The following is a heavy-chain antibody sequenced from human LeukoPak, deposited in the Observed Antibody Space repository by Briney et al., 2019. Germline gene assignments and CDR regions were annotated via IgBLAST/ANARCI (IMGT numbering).Heavy chain of an antibody. CDR1: GGSISSEY. CDR2: IYYSGST. J-gene: IGHJ4*02. V-gene: IGHV4-59*01. Sequence: SETLSLTHTVAGGSISSEYGGWVRQPPGKGLEWVGYIYYSGSTNYKPSLKSRVTISVDTSKTPFSLQLSSVTAPNTALYFCASYGANSYDYYWGQGTLVTVSS. CDR3: ASYGANSYDYY. D-gene: IGHD4-23*01.